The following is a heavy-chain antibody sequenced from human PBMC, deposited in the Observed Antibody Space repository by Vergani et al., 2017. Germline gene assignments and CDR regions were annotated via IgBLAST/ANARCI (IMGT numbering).Heavy chain of an antibody. D-gene: IGHD3-22*01. J-gene: IGHJ4*02. CDR2: TWYDGNNK. V-gene: IGHV3-33*01. Sequence: QVQLVESGGGVVQPGRSLRLSCAASGFTFNQYGMHWVRQAPGKGLEWVAVTWYDGNNKQYADSVKGRFTISRDNSNSTMYLQMNSLRDEDTGVYYCARDGTDIFVSSSDYSHLLYYWGQGILVTVSS. CDR1: GFTFNQYG. CDR3: ARDGTDIFVSSSDYSHLLYY.